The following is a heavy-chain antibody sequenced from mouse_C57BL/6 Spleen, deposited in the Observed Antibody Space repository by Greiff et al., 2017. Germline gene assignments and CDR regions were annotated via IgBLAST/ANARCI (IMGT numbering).Heavy chain of an antibody. CDR1: GYTFTSYW. V-gene: IGHV1-69*01. Sequence: QVQLQQSGAELVMPGASVKLSCKASGYTFTSYWMYWVKQRPGQGLEWIGEIDPSDSYTNYNQKFKGKSTLTVDKSRNTANMQLSRLTSEDSAVYYCARGSTVVAHWYFDVWGTGTTVTVSS. CDR2: IDPSDSYT. J-gene: IGHJ1*03. CDR3: ARGSTVVAHWYFDV. D-gene: IGHD1-1*01.